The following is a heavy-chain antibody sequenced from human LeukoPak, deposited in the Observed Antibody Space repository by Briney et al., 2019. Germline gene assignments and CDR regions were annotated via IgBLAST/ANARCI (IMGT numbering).Heavy chain of an antibody. CDR2: ISWNSGSI. V-gene: IGHV3-9*01. CDR1: GFTFSSYG. CDR3: AKDYYWDYDSSGYMYYFDY. D-gene: IGHD3-22*01. Sequence: GGSLRLSCAASGFTFSSYGMSWVRQAPGKGLEWVSGISWNSGSIGYADSVKGRFTISRDNAKNSLYLQMNSLRAEDTALYYCAKDYYWDYDSSGYMYYFDYWGQGTLVTVSS. J-gene: IGHJ4*02.